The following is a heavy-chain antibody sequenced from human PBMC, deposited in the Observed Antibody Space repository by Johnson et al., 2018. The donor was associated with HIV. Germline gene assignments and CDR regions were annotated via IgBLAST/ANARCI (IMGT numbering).Heavy chain of an antibody. CDR1: GFTFTNYA. CDR3: ARDETQRRYALTAFDI. CDR2: INWNGGTT. Sequence: VQLVESGGDVVQSGRSLRLSCAASGFTFTNYAMHWVRQAPGKGLEWVSGINWNGGTTSYADSVKGRFTISRDNAKKSLYLQMNSLRAEDTAFYYCARDETQRRYALTAFDIWGQGTMVTVSS. J-gene: IGHJ3*02. D-gene: IGHD6-25*01. V-gene: IGHV3-20*04.